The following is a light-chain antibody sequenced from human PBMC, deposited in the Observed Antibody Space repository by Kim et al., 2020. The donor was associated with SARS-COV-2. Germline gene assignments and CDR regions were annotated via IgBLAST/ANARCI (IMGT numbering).Light chain of an antibody. Sequence: QSALTQPASVSGSPGQSITISCTGTNRDIGGYNYVSWYQQHPGKAPKLMIYDVSEWPSGISNRFSGSKSGNTASLTISGLQAEDEAYYYCSSYTSSSTLVFGGGTQLTVL. V-gene: IGLV2-14*01. J-gene: IGLJ3*02. CDR3: SSYTSSSTLV. CDR2: DVS. CDR1: NRDIGGYNY.